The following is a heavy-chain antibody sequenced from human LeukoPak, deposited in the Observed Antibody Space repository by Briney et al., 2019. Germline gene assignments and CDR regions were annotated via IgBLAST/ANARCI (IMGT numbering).Heavy chain of an antibody. V-gene: IGHV5-51*01. D-gene: IGHD3-10*01. CDR3: ATRDFYGSGTYSPFDF. Sequence: GESLRISCQGSGYRLTSYWIAWVRQVPGKGLEWMGIIYPDDSDTKYSPSFQGQVTISADKSISTTYLQWSSLKPSDTAMYYCATRDFYGSGTYSPFDFWGQGTLVTVSS. CDR2: IYPDDSDT. J-gene: IGHJ4*02. CDR1: GYRLTSYW.